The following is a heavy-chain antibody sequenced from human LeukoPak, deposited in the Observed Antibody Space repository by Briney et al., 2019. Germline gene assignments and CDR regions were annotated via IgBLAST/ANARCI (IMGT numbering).Heavy chain of an antibody. D-gene: IGHD3-10*01. J-gene: IGHJ3*02. CDR1: GFTFGSYW. Sequence: GGSLRPSCPPSGFTFGSYWTHWVRQAPGKVLVWVSRINSDGSSTNYADSVKGRFTISRDNAKNSLYLQMNSLRAEDTAVYYCARDSQFPFVSLDAFDIWGQGTMVTVSS. CDR3: ARDSQFPFVSLDAFDI. V-gene: IGHV3-74*01. CDR2: INSDGSST.